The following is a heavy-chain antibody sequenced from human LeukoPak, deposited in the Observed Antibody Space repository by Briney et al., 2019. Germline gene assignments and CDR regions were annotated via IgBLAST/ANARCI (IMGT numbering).Heavy chain of an antibody. J-gene: IGHJ4*02. D-gene: IGHD3-9*01. CDR1: VLIFRNYA. CDR2: ITGSGGTS. Sequence: GASLRLSCAASVLIFRNYAMSCVRQAPGRGREWVSDITGSGGTSGYADSVKGHFTISRDNSKNTLYLQMNSLGADDTAVYYCAKWGDYDGLTGYYDSDCWGQGTLVTVSS. V-gene: IGHV3-23*01. CDR3: AKWGDYDGLTGYYDSDC.